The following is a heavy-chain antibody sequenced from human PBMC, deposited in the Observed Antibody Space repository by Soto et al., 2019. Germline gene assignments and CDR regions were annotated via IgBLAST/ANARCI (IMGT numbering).Heavy chain of an antibody. Sequence: QVQLQESGPGLVKPSQTLSLTCTVSGGSISSGGYYWSWIRQHPGKGLEWIGYIYYSGSTYYNPSHKSRVTISVDTSKHQFSLKLSSVTAADTAVYYCARDPRWTTVVSPHAFDIWGQGTMVTVSS. J-gene: IGHJ3*02. D-gene: IGHD4-17*01. CDR1: GGSISSGGYY. CDR3: ARDPRWTTVVSPHAFDI. V-gene: IGHV4-31*03. CDR2: IYYSGST.